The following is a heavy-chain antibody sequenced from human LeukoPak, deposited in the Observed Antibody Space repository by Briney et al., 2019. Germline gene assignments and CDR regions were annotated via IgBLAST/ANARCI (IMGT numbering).Heavy chain of an antibody. D-gene: IGHD6-19*01. Sequence: GGPLSLSCAASGFTFSCSAMHWVRQASGKGLEWVGRIRGKANSYATAYAASVKGRFTISRDDSKNTAYLQMNSLKTEDTAVYYCTRQGIAVAGTIGFDYWGQGTLVTVSS. CDR3: TRQGIAVAGTIGFDY. V-gene: IGHV3-73*01. J-gene: IGHJ4*02. CDR2: IRGKANSYAT. CDR1: GFTFSCSA.